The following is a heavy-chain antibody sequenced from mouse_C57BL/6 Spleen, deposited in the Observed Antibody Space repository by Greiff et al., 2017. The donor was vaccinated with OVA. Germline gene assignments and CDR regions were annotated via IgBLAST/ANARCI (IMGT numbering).Heavy chain of an antibody. J-gene: IGHJ4*01. V-gene: IGHV1-9*01. D-gene: IGHD2-3*01. CDR3: ATRLLPYYYAMDY. Sequence: VQLQQPGAELVKPGASVKLSCKASGYTFASYWMHWVKQRPGQGLEWIGEILPGSGSTNYNEKFKGKATFTADTSSNTAYMQPSSLTTEDSAIYYCATRLLPYYYAMDYWGQGTSVTVSS. CDR1: GYTFASYW. CDR2: ILPGSGST.